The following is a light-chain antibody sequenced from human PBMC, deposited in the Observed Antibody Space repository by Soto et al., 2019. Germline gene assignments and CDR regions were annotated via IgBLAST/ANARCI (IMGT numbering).Light chain of an antibody. J-gene: IGKJ5*01. CDR1: QSVRSK. Sequence: EIVMTQSPGTLSVSPGERATLSCRASQSVRSKLAWYQQKPGQAPRLLIYDASTRATGIPARFSGSGSRTEFTLTISSLQSEDFAVYYCQQYNNWPPITFGQGTRLEIK. CDR2: DAS. CDR3: QQYNNWPPIT. V-gene: IGKV3-15*01.